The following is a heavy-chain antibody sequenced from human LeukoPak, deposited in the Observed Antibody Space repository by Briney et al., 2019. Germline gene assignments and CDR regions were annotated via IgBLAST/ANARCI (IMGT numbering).Heavy chain of an antibody. V-gene: IGHV4-59*01. CDR2: IYYSGST. CDR3: ARGSTPTFFGY. CDR1: GGPISSYY. D-gene: IGHD2-15*01. J-gene: IGHJ4*02. Sequence: SETLSLTCTVSGGPISSYYWSWIRQPPGKGLEWIGYIYYSGSTNYNPSLKSRVTISVDTSKNQFSLKLSSVTAADTAVYYCARGSTPTFFGYWGQGTLVTVSS.